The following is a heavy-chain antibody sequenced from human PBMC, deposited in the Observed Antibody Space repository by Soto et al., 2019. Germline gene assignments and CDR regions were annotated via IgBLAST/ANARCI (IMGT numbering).Heavy chain of an antibody. Sequence: SETLSLTCTVSGGSISSGDYYWSWIRQPPGKGLEWIGYIYYSGSTYYNPSLKSRVTISLDTSKNQFSLKLSSVTAADTAVYFCARDSPSCGSSSCLFDRWGQGALVTVSS. J-gene: IGHJ4*02. CDR1: GGSISSGDYY. V-gene: IGHV4-30-4*01. CDR3: ARDSPSCGSSSCLFDR. D-gene: IGHD6-13*01. CDR2: IYYSGST.